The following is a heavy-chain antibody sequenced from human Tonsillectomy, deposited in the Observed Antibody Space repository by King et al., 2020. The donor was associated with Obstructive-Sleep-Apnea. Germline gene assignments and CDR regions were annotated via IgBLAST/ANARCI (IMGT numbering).Heavy chain of an antibody. Sequence: VQLVQSGGGLVQPGGSLRLSCAASGFTFSSYWMHWVRQAPWKGLVWVSRIYRDGSSTSYADSVKGRFTISRDNAKNTLYLQMNSLRAEDTAVYYCARDSLWFGESPPDYWGQGTLVTVSS. CDR3: ARDSLWFGESPPDY. J-gene: IGHJ4*02. V-gene: IGHV3-74*01. CDR1: GFTFSSYW. D-gene: IGHD3-10*01. CDR2: IYRDGSST.